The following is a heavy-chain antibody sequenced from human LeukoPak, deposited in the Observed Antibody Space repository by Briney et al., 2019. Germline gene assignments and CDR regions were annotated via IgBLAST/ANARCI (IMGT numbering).Heavy chain of an antibody. J-gene: IGHJ4*02. CDR3: ARGPRSIYGSGSYPFFFDY. D-gene: IGHD3-10*01. CDR1: GGSFSGYY. V-gene: IGHV4-34*01. Sequence: SETLSLTCAVYGGSFSGYYWSWIRQPPGKGLEWIGKINHSGSTNYNPSLKSRVTISVDTSKNQFSLKLSSVTAADTAVYYCARGPRSIYGSGSYPFFFDYWGQGTLVTVSS. CDR2: INHSGST.